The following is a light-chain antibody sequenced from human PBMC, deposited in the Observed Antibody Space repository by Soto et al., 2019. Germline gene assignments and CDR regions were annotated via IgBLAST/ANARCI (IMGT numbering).Light chain of an antibody. Sequence: EIVLTQSPGTLSLSPGERATLSCRASQSVSSTYLAWYRQKPGQAPRLLIYGASSRATGIPDRISGSGSGTDFTLIISRLEPEDFAVYYCQQSAGSPWTFGQGTKVEIK. CDR3: QQSAGSPWT. V-gene: IGKV3-20*01. J-gene: IGKJ1*01. CDR2: GAS. CDR1: QSVSSTY.